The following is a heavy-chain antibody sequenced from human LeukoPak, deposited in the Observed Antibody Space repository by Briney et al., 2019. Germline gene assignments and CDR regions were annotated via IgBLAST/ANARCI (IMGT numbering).Heavy chain of an antibody. D-gene: IGHD2-15*01. CDR1: GYSFSSYW. V-gene: IGHV5-51*01. Sequence: GESLKISCKGSGYSFSSYWIGWVRQMPGKGPEWMGIIYPGDSDTRYSPSFQGQVAISADKSISTAYLQWSSLKASDTAMYHCARHVVAASNWFDPWGQGTLVTVSS. J-gene: IGHJ5*02. CDR3: ARHVVAASNWFDP. CDR2: IYPGDSDT.